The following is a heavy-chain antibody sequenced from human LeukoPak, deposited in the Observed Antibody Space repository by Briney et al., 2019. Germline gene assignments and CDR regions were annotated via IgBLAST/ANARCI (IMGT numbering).Heavy chain of an antibody. J-gene: IGHJ5*02. D-gene: IGHD4-23*01. Sequence: TSQTLSLTCAISGDSVSSNSAAWNWIRQSPSRGLEWLGRTYYRSKWYNDYAVSVKSRITINPDTSKNQFSLQLNSVTPEDTAVYYCARVPTVVRGTNGGRYNWFDPWGQGTLVTVSS. V-gene: IGHV6-1*01. CDR3: ARVPTVVRGTNGGRYNWFDP. CDR1: GDSVSSNSAA. CDR2: TYYRSKWYN.